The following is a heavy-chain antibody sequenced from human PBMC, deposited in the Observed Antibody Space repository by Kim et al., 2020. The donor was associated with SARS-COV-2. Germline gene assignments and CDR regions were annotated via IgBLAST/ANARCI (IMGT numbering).Heavy chain of an antibody. D-gene: IGHD5-18*01. Sequence: ADSVKGRFTISRDNAKNTLYLQMNSLRAEDTAVYYCARDRATYSYGYIDYWGQGTLVTVSS. CDR3: ARDRATYSYGYIDY. V-gene: IGHV3-30*01. J-gene: IGHJ4*02.